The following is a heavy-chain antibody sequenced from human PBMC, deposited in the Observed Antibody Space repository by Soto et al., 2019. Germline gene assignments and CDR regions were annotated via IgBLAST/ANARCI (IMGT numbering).Heavy chain of an antibody. D-gene: IGHD2-2*01. CDR2: IIPIFGTA. CDR1: GGTFSSYA. Sequence: QVQLVQSGAEVKKPGSSVKVSCKASGGTFSSYAISWVRQAPGQGLEWMGGIIPIFGTANYAQKFQGRVTITADESTSTAYMGLSSLRSEDTAVYYCARVPDCSSTSCYWNWFDPWGQGTLVTVSS. V-gene: IGHV1-69*01. CDR3: ARVPDCSSTSCYWNWFDP. J-gene: IGHJ5*02.